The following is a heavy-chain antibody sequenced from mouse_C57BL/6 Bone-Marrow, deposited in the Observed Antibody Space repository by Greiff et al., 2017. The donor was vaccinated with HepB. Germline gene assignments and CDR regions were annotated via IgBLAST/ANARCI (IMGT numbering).Heavy chain of an antibody. D-gene: IGHD1-1*01. CDR3: ARGYYGARFAY. CDR1: GYTFTSYG. V-gene: IGHV1-81*01. Sequence: VQLQESGAELARPGASVKLSCKASGYTFTSYGISWVKQRTGPGLEWIGEIYPRSGNTYYNEKFKGKATLTADKSSSTAYMALRSLTSEDSAVYFCARGYYGARFAYWGQGTLVTVSA. J-gene: IGHJ3*01. CDR2: IYPRSGNT.